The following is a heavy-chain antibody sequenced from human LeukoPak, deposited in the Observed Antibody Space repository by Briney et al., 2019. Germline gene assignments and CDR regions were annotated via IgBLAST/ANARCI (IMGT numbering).Heavy chain of an antibody. CDR3: ASDVLLWFGELSALMDV. J-gene: IGHJ6*03. D-gene: IGHD3-10*01. Sequence: SETLSLTCAVYGGSFSGYYWSWIRQPPGKGLEWIGSIYHSGSTYYNPSLKSRVTISVDTSKNQFSLKLSSVTAADTAVYYCASDVLLWFGELSALMDVWGKGTTVTVSS. V-gene: IGHV4-34*01. CDR1: GGSFSGYY. CDR2: IYHSGST.